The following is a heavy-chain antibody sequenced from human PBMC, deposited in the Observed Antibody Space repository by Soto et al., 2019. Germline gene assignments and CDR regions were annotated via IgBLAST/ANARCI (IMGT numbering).Heavy chain of an antibody. D-gene: IGHD1-26*01. CDR3: AKVSLGATAIADYYYYGMDV. CDR2: ISGSGGST. V-gene: IGHV3-23*01. Sequence: EVQLLESGGGLVQPGGSLRLSCAASGFTFSSYALTWVRQAPGKGLEWVSAISGSGGSTYYAYSVKGRFTISRDNSMNTVYLQMNSLRAEDTAVYYCAKVSLGATAIADYYYYGMDVWGQGTTVTVSS. CDR1: GFTFSSYA. J-gene: IGHJ6*02.